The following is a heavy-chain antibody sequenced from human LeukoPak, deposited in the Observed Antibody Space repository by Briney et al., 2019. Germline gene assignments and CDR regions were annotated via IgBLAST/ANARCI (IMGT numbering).Heavy chain of an antibody. V-gene: IGHV1-18*01. CDR3: ARGGWELHDAFDI. CDR1: GYTFTSYG. CDR2: ISGYDGNA. J-gene: IGHJ3*02. Sequence: ASVKVSCKASGYTFTSYGISWVRQAPGQGLEWMGWISGYDGNANYGQNLQGRVTMTTDTSTSTAYMEVRSLRSDDTAVYYCARGGWELHDAFDIWGQGTMVTVSS. D-gene: IGHD1-26*01.